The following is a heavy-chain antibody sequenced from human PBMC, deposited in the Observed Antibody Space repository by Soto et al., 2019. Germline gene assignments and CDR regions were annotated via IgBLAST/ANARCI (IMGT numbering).Heavy chain of an antibody. CDR1: GGSISSSSYY. D-gene: IGHD2-15*01. V-gene: IGHV4-39*01. J-gene: IGHJ6*03. Sequence: SETLSLTCTVSGGSISSSSYYWGWIRQPPGKGLEWIGSIYYSGSTYYNPSLKSRVTISVDTSKNQFSLKLSSVTAADTAVYYCASNRRLLSESGRVIADPYYYYYMDVWGKGTTVTVSS. CDR2: IYYSGST. CDR3: ASNRRLLSESGRVIADPYYYYYMDV.